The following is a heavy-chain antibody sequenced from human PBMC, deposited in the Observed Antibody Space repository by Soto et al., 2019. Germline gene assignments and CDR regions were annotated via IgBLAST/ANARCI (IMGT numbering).Heavy chain of an antibody. CDR3: ARRLSTGWFFDF. CDR2: IYPGDSDT. CDR1: GYSFTSYW. J-gene: IGHJ4*02. Sequence: PGEDLKISCKGSGYSFTSYWIGWVRQMPGKGLEWMGIIYPGDSDTRYSPSFQGQVAFSADKSISTAYLQWSGLKASDTAIYYCARRLSTGWFFDFWGQGTLVTVSS. V-gene: IGHV5-51*01. D-gene: IGHD6-19*01.